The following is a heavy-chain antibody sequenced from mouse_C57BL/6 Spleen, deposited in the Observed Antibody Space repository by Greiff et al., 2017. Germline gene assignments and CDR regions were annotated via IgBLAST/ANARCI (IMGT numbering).Heavy chain of an antibody. D-gene: IGHD2-3*01. Sequence: VHLVESGPELVKPGASVKISCKASGYAFSSSWMNWVKQRPGKGLEWIGRIYPGDGDTNYNGKFKGKATLTADKSSSTAYMQLSSLTSEDSAVYFCATDGYYAYAMDYWGQGTSVTVSS. CDR3: ATDGYYAYAMDY. CDR2: IYPGDGDT. J-gene: IGHJ4*01. V-gene: IGHV1-82*01. CDR1: GYAFSSSW.